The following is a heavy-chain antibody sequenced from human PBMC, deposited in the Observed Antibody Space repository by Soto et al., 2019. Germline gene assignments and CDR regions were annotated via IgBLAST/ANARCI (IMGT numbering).Heavy chain of an antibody. Sequence: GGSLRLSCAASGFTFSSYGMSWVRQAPGKGLEWVSAISGSGGSTYYADSVKGRFTISRDNSKNTLYLQMNSLRAEDTAVYYCASVRLGELSFLRRAPYAFDIWGQGTMVTVSS. CDR1: GFTFSSYG. V-gene: IGHV3-23*01. CDR2: ISGSGGST. CDR3: ASVRLGELSFLRRAPYAFDI. J-gene: IGHJ3*02. D-gene: IGHD3-16*02.